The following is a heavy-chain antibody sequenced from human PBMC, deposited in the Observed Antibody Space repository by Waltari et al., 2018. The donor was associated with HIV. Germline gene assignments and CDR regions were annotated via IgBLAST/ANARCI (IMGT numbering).Heavy chain of an antibody. CDR2: IYPGASDT. D-gene: IGHD6-13*01. J-gene: IGHJ4*02. V-gene: IGHV5-51*01. CDR1: GYSFTNYW. CDR3: ARRGMAAAGTGAGAFDY. Sequence: EVQLVQSGAEVKKPGESLKISCKGSGYSFTNYWIGWVRQMPGKGLEWMGIIYPGASDTRYSPSFQGKVTISAVKSNSTAYLQLSSLKASDTAMYYCARRGMAAAGTGAGAFDYWGQGTLVTVSS.